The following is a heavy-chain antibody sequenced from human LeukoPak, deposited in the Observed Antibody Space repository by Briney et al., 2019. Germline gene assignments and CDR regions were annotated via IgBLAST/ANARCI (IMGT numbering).Heavy chain of an antibody. CDR1: GGSISSYY. D-gene: IGHD2-21*02. V-gene: IGHV4-59*10. CDR2: IYTSGST. J-gene: IGHJ3*02. Sequence: PSETLSLTCAVSGGSISSYYWSWIRQPAGKGLEWIGRIYTSGSTNYNPSLKSRVTMSVDTSKNQFSLKLSSVTAADTAVYYCARLPGGDSSSVVAFDMWGQGTMVTVSS. CDR3: ARLPGGDSSSVVAFDM.